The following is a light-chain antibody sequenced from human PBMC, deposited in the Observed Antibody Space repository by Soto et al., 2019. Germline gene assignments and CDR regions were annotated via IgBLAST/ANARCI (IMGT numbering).Light chain of an antibody. CDR2: EVS. CDR3: CSYAGSRTHVV. Sequence: QSVLTQPASVSGSPGQSITISCIGTSSDVGSYNLVSWYQQHPGKAPKVLIYEVSERPSGVSNRFSGSKSGNTASLTISGLQAEDDADYYCCSYAGSRTHVVFGGGTKLTV. V-gene: IGLV2-23*02. CDR1: SSDVGSYNL. J-gene: IGLJ2*01.